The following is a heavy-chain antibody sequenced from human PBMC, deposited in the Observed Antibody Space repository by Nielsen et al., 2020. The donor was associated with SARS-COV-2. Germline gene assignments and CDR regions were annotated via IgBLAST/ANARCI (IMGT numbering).Heavy chain of an antibody. CDR3: ARGRFDP. CDR2: INWNGGST. J-gene: IGHJ5*02. V-gene: IGHV3-20*03. Sequence: VRQAPGKGLEWVSSINWNGGSTGYADSVKGRFTISRGNAKNSLYLQMNSLRAEDTAVYYCARGRFDPWGQGTLVTVSS.